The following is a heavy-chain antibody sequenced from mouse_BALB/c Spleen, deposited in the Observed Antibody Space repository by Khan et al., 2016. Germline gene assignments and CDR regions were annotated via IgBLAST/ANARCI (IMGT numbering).Heavy chain of an antibody. CDR1: GYTFTSYW. V-gene: IGHV1-87*01. J-gene: IGHJ2*01. CDR3: ARGYFGSNYFDY. Sequence: QVQLKESGAELARPGASVKLSCKASGYTFTSYWMHWVKQRPGQGLEWVGAIYPGDGDTRYTQKFKGKATLTADKSSSTAYMQLSILASEDSDVYYCARGYFGSNYFDYWGQGTTLTVSS. D-gene: IGHD1-1*01. CDR2: IYPGDGDT.